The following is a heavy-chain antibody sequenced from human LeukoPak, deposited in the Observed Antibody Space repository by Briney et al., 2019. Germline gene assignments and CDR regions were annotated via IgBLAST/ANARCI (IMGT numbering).Heavy chain of an antibody. V-gene: IGHV3-7*03. J-gene: IGHJ5*02. D-gene: IGHD3-10*01. CDR1: GFTFSNYW. Sequence: GGSLRLSCAASGFTFSNYWMGWVRQAPGKGLEWVANIKQDGSEKRYVDPVKGRFTISRDNAKNSLYLQMNSLRAEDTAVYYCASGLWDGSGSYYNRLPPNWFDPWGRGTLVTVSS. CDR2: IKQDGSEK. CDR3: ASGLWDGSGSYYNRLPPNWFDP.